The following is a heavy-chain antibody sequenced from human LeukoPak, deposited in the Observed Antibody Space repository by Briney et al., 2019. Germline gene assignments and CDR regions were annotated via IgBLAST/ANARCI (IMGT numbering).Heavy chain of an antibody. Sequence: ASVKVSCKASGYTFTSYAMHWVRQAPGQRLEWMGWINAGNGNTKHSQKFQGRVTITRDTSASTAYMELSSLRSEDTAVYYCARTPYRYGSGSRYYFDYWGQGTLVTVSS. CDR2: INAGNGNT. V-gene: IGHV1-3*01. CDR1: GYTFTSYA. D-gene: IGHD3-10*01. CDR3: ARTPYRYGSGSRYYFDY. J-gene: IGHJ4*02.